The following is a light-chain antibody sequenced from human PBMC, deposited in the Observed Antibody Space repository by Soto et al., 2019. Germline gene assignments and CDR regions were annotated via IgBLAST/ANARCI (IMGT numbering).Light chain of an antibody. Sequence: ELVLTQSPATLSLSPGERATLSCRASQSVSSYLAWYQQKPGQAPRLLIYDASNRATGIPARFSGSGSGTDFTRTISSLEPEDFAVDYCQQRSNWPPTFGQGTRLEI. CDR3: QQRSNWPPT. CDR2: DAS. J-gene: IGKJ5*01. V-gene: IGKV3-11*01. CDR1: QSVSSY.